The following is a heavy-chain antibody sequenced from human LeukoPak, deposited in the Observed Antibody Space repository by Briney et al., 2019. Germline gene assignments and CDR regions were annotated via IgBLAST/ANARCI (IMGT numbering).Heavy chain of an antibody. CDR1: GFTFSSYA. Sequence: PGGSLRLSCAASGFTFSSYAMSWVRQAPGKGLEWVSAISGSGGSTHYPDSVKGRFTISRDNSKNTLYLQMNSLRAEDTAVYYCAKSYSGWYSNYFDYWGQGTLVTVSS. CDR2: ISGSGGST. V-gene: IGHV3-23*01. D-gene: IGHD6-19*01. CDR3: AKSYSGWYSNYFDY. J-gene: IGHJ4*02.